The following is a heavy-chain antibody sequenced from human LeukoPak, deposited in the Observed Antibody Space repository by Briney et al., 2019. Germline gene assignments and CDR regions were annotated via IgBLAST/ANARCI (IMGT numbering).Heavy chain of an antibody. J-gene: IGHJ2*01. V-gene: IGHV4-59*01. CDR3: ARGGSGWRWGYFDL. Sequence: PSETLSLTCTVSGGSISSYYWSWIRQPPGKGLGWIGYIYYSGSTNYNPSLKSRVTISVDTSKNQFSLKLSSVTAADTAVYYCARGGSGWRWGYFDLWGRGTLVTVSS. CDR2: IYYSGST. D-gene: IGHD6-19*01. CDR1: GGSISSYY.